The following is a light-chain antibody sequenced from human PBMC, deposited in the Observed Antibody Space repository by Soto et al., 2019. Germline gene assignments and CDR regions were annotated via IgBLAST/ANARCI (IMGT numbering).Light chain of an antibody. V-gene: IGKV3-11*01. Sequence: DIALTQSPGTLSLSLGERRTPSCRASQSVSRYLAWYTKKTGQATRLLIYDASNRATGIPARLSGSGYGNDVTLTISSLEPEDLAVYECQPHSNWPITFGPGTRLEI. CDR2: DAS. J-gene: IGKJ5*01. CDR3: QPHSNWPIT. CDR1: QSVSRY.